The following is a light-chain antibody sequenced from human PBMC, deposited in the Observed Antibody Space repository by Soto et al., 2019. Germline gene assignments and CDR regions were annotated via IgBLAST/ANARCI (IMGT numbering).Light chain of an antibody. CDR3: QQYNNWPLT. J-gene: IGKJ4*01. Sequence: ETVMTQSPATLSASPGESATLSCRASQSVNSDLAWYQQIPGQAPRLLIYSASTGATGGPARFSGSGSGTEVTRTISSLQSEDFAIYYCQQYNNWPLTFGGGTKVDI. V-gene: IGKV3-15*01. CDR1: QSVNSD. CDR2: SAS.